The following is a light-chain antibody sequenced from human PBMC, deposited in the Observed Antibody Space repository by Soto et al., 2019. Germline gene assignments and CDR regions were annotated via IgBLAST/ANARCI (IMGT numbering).Light chain of an antibody. CDR1: QSVSSN. CDR3: QQYNNWPPLT. V-gene: IGKV3-15*01. J-gene: IGKJ4*01. CDR2: GAS. Sequence: EIVMTQSPATLSVSPGERATLSCRASQSVSSNLAWYQQKPGHAPRPLLYGASTRATGIPARFSGSRSGREFTLTIISLQSEDFAVYYCQQYNNWPPLTFGGGTKVEIK.